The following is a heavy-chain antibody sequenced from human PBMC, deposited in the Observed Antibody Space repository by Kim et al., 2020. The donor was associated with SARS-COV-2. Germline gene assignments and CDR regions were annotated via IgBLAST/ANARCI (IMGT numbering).Heavy chain of an antibody. D-gene: IGHD6-19*01. CDR3: AKFRVAGTGEGYYFDY. Sequence: SVKGRFTISRDNSKNTLYLQMNSLRAEDTAVYYCAKFRVAGTGEGYYFDYWGQGTLVTVSS. V-gene: IGHV3-33*06. J-gene: IGHJ4*02.